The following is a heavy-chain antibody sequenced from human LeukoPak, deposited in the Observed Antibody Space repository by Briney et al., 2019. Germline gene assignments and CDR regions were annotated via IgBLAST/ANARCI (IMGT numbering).Heavy chain of an antibody. CDR3: AKVSYCSSTSCYPKFDY. J-gene: IGHJ4*02. CDR1: GFTFSSYA. V-gene: IGHV3-23*01. Sequence: PGGSLRLSXAASGFTFSSYAMSWVRQAPGKGLEWVSAISGSGGSTYYADSVKGRFTISRDNSKNTLYLQMNSLRAEDTAVYYCAKVSYCSSTSCYPKFDYWGQGTLVTVSS. CDR2: ISGSGGST. D-gene: IGHD2-2*01.